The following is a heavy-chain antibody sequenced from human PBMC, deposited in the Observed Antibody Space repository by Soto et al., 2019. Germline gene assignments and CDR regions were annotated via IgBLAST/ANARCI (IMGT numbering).Heavy chain of an antibody. J-gene: IGHJ4*02. CDR1: GFALSNYW. CDR3: ATETSTWGC. V-gene: IGHV3-7*05. Sequence: EVQLVESGGGLVQPGGSLRLSCVASGFALSNYWINWVRQAPGKGLEWVANIKQDGSEKNYVDSVKGRFTISRDNARNSLYLQMNSLRAEDTAVYYCATETSTWGCWGQGTLVTVSS. D-gene: IGHD7-27*01. CDR2: IKQDGSEK.